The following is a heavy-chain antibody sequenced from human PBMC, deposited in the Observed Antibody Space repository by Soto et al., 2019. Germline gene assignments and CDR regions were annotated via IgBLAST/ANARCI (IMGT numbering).Heavy chain of an antibody. D-gene: IGHD3-3*01. J-gene: IGHJ4*02. Sequence: GGSLRLSCAASGFTFSSYWMSCVRQAPGKGLEWVANIKQDGSEKYYVDSVKGRFTISRDNAKNSLYLQMNSLRAEDTAVYYCARSYYDFWSGYSLDFAYWGQGTLVTVSS. CDR3: ARSYYDFWSGYSLDFAY. CDR1: GFTFSSYW. CDR2: IKQDGSEK. V-gene: IGHV3-7*01.